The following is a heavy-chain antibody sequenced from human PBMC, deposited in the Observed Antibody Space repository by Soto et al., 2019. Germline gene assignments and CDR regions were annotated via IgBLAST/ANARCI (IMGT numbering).Heavy chain of an antibody. D-gene: IGHD5-12*01. CDR1: GYTFTNYG. J-gene: IGHJ4*02. CDR2: VSPYNGHT. CDR3: ARAHPLIVATTWIDF. V-gene: IGHV1-18*01. Sequence: QVQLAQSGGEVKKLGASLKVSCKASGYTFTNYGISWVRQAPGQGLEWMGWVSPYNGHTHCAQKFQDRLSMTTDTSTATAHMKLGSQRSGAAAVYYGARAHPLIVATTWIDFWGQGTRVSVSS.